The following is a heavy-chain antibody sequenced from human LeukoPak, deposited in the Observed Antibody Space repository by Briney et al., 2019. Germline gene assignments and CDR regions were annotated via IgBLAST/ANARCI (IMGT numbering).Heavy chain of an antibody. CDR3: ARLGYYYDSSGYCPPFDY. CDR1: GYTFTSYG. V-gene: IGHV1-18*01. CDR2: ISAYNGNT. D-gene: IGHD3-22*01. Sequence: ASVTVSCKASGYTFTSYGISWVRQAPGQGLEWMGWISAYNGNTNYAQKVQGRVTMTTDTSTSIAYMELRSLRSDDTAVYYCARLGYYYDSSGYCPPFDYWGQGTLVTVSS. J-gene: IGHJ4*02.